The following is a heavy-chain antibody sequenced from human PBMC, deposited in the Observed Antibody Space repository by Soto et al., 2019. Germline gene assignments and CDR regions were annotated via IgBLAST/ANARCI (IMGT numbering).Heavy chain of an antibody. CDR1: GGSVSSNSYS. J-gene: IGHJ4*02. CDR2: IYSTENT. D-gene: IGHD6-13*01. Sequence: SETLSLTCTVSGGSVSSNSYSWGWIRQSPGKGLEWIGTIYSTENTYYHPSLLSRVTISVDTSMNEFSLRLSSVTAADTAVYYCERVPYSSSWYVHFDYWGQGTLVTVS. CDR3: ERVPYSSSWYVHFDY. V-gene: IGHV4-39*07.